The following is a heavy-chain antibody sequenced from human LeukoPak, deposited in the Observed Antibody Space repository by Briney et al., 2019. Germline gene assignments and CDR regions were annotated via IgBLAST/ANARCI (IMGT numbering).Heavy chain of an antibody. CDR2: VYYTRNT. V-gene: IGHV4-39*01. Sequence: SETLSLTCSVSGGSINNHAYYWDWIRQPPGQGLEWIGTVYYTRNTYYNPSLRSRVTISVDTSKNQFSLHLDSVTAADTAVYFCARLAALAGHRGAFDFWGQGTMVTVSS. D-gene: IGHD6-19*01. CDR3: ARLAALAGHRGAFDF. J-gene: IGHJ3*01. CDR1: GGSINNHAYY.